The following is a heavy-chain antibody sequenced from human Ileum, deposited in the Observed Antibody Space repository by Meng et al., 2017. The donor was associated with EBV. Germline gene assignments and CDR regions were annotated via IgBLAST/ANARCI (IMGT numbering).Heavy chain of an antibody. V-gene: IGHV7-4-1*02. J-gene: IGHJ4*02. CDR3: VRDGRSINLLDY. CDR1: AYSLHQFA. Sequence: FKTPGASVKVSFKASAYSLHQFAINWVRPAPGQGREWVGWINTKTGDPRYPQCFTGRFVFSLDTSVSTAYLQISSLKPEDTAVYYCVRDGRSINLLDYWGQGTLVTVSS. D-gene: IGHD2-15*01. CDR2: INTKTGDP.